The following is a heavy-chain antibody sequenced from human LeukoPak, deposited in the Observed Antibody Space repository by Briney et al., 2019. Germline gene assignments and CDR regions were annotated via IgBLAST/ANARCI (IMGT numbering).Heavy chain of an antibody. Sequence: ASVKVSCKASGYTFTGYYMHWVRQAPGQGLEWMGWINPNSGGTNYAQKFQGRVTMTRGTSISTAYMELSRLRSDDTAVYYCARVRPDSSGYFDYWGQGTLVTVSS. V-gene: IGHV1-2*02. CDR1: GYTFTGYY. CDR2: INPNSGGT. D-gene: IGHD3-22*01. J-gene: IGHJ4*02. CDR3: ARVRPDSSGYFDY.